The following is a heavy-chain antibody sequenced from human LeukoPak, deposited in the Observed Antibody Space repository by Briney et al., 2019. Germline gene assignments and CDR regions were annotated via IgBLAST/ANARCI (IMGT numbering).Heavy chain of an antibody. V-gene: IGHV1-69*05. CDR1: GGTFSSYA. Sequence: SVKVSCKASGGTFSSYAISWVRQAPGQGLEWMGGIIPIFGTANYAQKFQGRVTISTDESTSTAYMELSSLRSEDTAVYYCASNEPAARYYYYYYMDVWGKGTTVTVSS. J-gene: IGHJ6*03. CDR2: IIPIFGTA. D-gene: IGHD2-2*01. CDR3: ASNEPAARYYYYYYMDV.